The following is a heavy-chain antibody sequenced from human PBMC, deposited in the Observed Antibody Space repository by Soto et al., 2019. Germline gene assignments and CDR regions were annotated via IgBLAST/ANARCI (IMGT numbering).Heavy chain of an antibody. CDR2: IDPSDSYT. CDR1: GYSFTSYW. Sequence: PGESLKISCKGSGYSFTSYWISWVRQMPGKGLEWMGRIDPSDSYTNYSPSFQGHVTISADKSISTAYLQWSSLKASDTAMYYCARGSGLISYSSSWYGWFDPWGQGTLVTVSS. D-gene: IGHD6-13*01. CDR3: ARGSGLISYSSSWYGWFDP. J-gene: IGHJ5*02. V-gene: IGHV5-10-1*01.